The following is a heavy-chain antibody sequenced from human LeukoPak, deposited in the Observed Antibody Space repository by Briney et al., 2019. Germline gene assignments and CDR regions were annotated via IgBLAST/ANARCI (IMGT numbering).Heavy chain of an antibody. Sequence: GGSLRLSCAASGFTFSSYWMSWVRQAPGKGLEWVANIKQDGSEKYYVDSVKGRFTISRDNAKNSLHLQMNSLRAEDTAVYYCARDRGSYYDSSGYYYGYWGQGTLVTVSS. CDR2: IKQDGSEK. CDR1: GFTFSSYW. CDR3: ARDRGSYYDSSGYYYGY. D-gene: IGHD3-22*01. J-gene: IGHJ4*02. V-gene: IGHV3-7*01.